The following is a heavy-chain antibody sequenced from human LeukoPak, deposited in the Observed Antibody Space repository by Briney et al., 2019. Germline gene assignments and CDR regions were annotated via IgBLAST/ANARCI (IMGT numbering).Heavy chain of an antibody. V-gene: IGHV1-3*01. CDR3: ERDRATYDFWSGYYNP. Sequence: ASVKVACNASGYTFTSYSMHWVRQAPGQRLEWMGWINAGNGNTKYSQQFQGRVTITRDTSASTAYMELRSLRSEDTAVYYCERDRATYDFWSGYYNPWGQGTLVTVSS. J-gene: IGHJ5*02. D-gene: IGHD3-3*01. CDR2: INAGNGNT. CDR1: GYTFTSYS.